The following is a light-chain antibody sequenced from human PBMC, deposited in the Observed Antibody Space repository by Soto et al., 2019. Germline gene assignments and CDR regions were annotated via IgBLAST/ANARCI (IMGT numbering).Light chain of an antibody. CDR2: DSS. Sequence: EIEFTQSPSTLSLSPGETATLSCRASQNVDKLLAWYQQRPGQPPRLLIFDSSNRATGVPVRFSGSGSGTVFTLTIGSLEPEDSAVYYCQQRKNWPPITFGQGTRLEIK. J-gene: IGKJ5*01. V-gene: IGKV3-11*01. CDR3: QQRKNWPPIT. CDR1: QNVDKL.